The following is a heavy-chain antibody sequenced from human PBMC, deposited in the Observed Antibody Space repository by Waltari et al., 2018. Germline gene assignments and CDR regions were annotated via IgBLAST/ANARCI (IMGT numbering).Heavy chain of an antibody. CDR1: GGSISSYY. D-gene: IGHD4-17*01. V-gene: IGHV4-59*01. J-gene: IGHJ4*02. CDR3: ARGGDYVKPFDY. Sequence: QVQLQESGPGLVKPSETLSLTCTVSGGSISSYYWSWFRQPPGKGLEWIGYIYYSGSTNYNPSLKSRVTISVDTSKNQFSLKLSSVTAADTAVYYCARGGDYVKPFDYWGQGTLVTVSS. CDR2: IYYSGST.